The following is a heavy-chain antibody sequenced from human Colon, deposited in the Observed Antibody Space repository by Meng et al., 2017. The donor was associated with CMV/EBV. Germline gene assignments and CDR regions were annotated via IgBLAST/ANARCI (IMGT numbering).Heavy chain of an antibody. J-gene: IGHJ4*02. CDR2: IGDSGYYT. V-gene: IGHV3-23*01. CDR1: EFSITDYA. D-gene: IGHD5-24*01. CDR3: AKAPTRRYYFDS. Sequence: CAASEFSITDYAVNWVRQAPGKGLEWVSVIGDSGYYTFYAESVKGRFTIGRDISKNTVYLQTNSLRAEDTAVYFCAKAPTRRYYFDSWGQGSLVTVSS.